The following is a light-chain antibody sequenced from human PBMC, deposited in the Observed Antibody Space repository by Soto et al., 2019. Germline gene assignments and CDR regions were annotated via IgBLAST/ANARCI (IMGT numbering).Light chain of an antibody. CDR3: QLYGISPH. Sequence: TPSPSSLSASVGDRVTITCRASQSISNFLAWYQHKPGQAPRLLIYASSNRATGIPDRFSGSASGTDFTLTINRLEPEDFAVYYCQLYGISPHFGQGTRLEIK. J-gene: IGKJ5*01. V-gene: IGKV3-20*01. CDR2: ASS. CDR1: QSISNF.